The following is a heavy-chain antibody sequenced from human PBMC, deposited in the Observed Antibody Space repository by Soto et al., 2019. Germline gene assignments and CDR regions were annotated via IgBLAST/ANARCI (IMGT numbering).Heavy chain of an antibody. CDR3: AKKVNSGPGSQYFDY. Sequence: LRLSCAASGFTFDDYAMHWVRQAPGKGLEWVSGFRTSGDGGTTYYADSVKGRFTISRDNSKNMLFLQMNSLRAEDTAIYYCAKKVNSGPGSQYFDYWGQGTLVTVSS. V-gene: IGHV3-23*01. CDR1: GFTFDDYA. CDR2: FRTSGDGGTT. J-gene: IGHJ4*02. D-gene: IGHD3-10*01.